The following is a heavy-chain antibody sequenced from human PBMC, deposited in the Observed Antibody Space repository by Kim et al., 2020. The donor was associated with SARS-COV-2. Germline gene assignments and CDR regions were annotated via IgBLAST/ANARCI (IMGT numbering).Heavy chain of an antibody. CDR1: GGSVSSGSYY. Sequence: SETLSLTCTVSGGSVSSGSYYWSWIRQPPGKGLEWIGYIYYSGSTNYNPSLKSRVTISVDTSKNQFSLKLSSVTAADTAVYYCASTMVRGVDYWGQGTLVTVSS. J-gene: IGHJ4*02. V-gene: IGHV4-61*01. CDR3: ASTMVRGVDY. D-gene: IGHD3-10*01. CDR2: IYYSGST.